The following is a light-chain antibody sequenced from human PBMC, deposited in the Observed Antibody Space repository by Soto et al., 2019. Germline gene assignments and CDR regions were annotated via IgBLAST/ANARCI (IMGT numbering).Light chain of an antibody. V-gene: IGLV2-14*01. CDR3: SSYTSSSAVV. CDR1: SSDVGGYNY. CDR2: DVS. Sequence: QSALTQPASVSGSPVQSITISCTGTSSDVGGYNYVSWYQQYPGKAPKLMIYDVSNRPSGVSNRFSGSKSGNTASLTISGLQAEDEADYYCSSYTSSSAVVFGGGTKLTVL. J-gene: IGLJ3*02.